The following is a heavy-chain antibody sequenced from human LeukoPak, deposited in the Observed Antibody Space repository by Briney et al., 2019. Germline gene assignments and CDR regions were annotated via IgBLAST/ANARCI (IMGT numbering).Heavy chain of an antibody. CDR1: GYTFTSYY. CDR3: ARDHKLTLGSFDSADAFDI. V-gene: IGHV1-46*03. Sequence: ASVKVSCKASGYTFTSYYMHWVRQAPGQGPEWMGIINPSGGSTSYAQKFQGRVTMTRDMSTSTVYMELSSLRSEDTAVYYCARDHKLTLGSFDSADAFDIWGQGTMVTVSS. D-gene: IGHD1-26*01. J-gene: IGHJ3*02. CDR2: INPSGGST.